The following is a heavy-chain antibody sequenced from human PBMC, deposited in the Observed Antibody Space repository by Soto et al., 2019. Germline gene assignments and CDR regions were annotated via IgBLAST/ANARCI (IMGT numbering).Heavy chain of an antibody. CDR2: IYYSGST. V-gene: IGHV4-39*01. J-gene: IGHJ5*02. Sequence: PSETLSLTCNVSGGSTSSSSYYWGWLRQPPGQGLEWIGSIYYSGSTYYNPSLKSRVAMSVDTSKNRFSLKLSSVTAADTAVYCCASPRTGWFDPWGQGTLVTVSS. CDR3: ASPRTGWFDP. CDR1: GGSTSSSSYY.